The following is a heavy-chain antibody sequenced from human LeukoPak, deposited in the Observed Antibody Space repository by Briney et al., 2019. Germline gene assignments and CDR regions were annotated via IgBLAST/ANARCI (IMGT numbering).Heavy chain of an antibody. J-gene: IGHJ4*02. CDR1: GGSFSGYY. V-gene: IGHV4-34*01. CDR2: INHSGST. CDR3: AIRIDPFDY. D-gene: IGHD3-3*02. Sequence: SETLSLTCAVYGGSFSGYYWSWIRQPPGKELEWIGEINHSGSTNYNPSLKSRVTISVDTSKNQFSLKLSSVTAADTAMYYCAIRIDPFDYWGQGTLVTVSS.